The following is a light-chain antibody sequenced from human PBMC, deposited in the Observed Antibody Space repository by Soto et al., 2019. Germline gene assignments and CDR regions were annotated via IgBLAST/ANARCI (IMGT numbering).Light chain of an antibody. Sequence: QPVLTQSPSASASLGASVNLTCTLSSGHSNFAIAWHQQQSEQGPRYLMKVNSDGSHTKGDGIPDRFSGSRCGAERYLTISRLQSEDEADYYCQTWGTGEVFGGGTKLTVL. V-gene: IGLV4-69*01. J-gene: IGLJ3*02. CDR1: SGHSNFA. CDR2: VNSDGSH. CDR3: QTWGTGEV.